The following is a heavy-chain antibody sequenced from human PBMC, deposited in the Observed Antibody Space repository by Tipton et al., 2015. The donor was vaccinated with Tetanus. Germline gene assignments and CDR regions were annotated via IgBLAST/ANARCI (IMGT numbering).Heavy chain of an antibody. J-gene: IGHJ4*02. Sequence: LRLSCSVSNGSLTVGGYYWSWIRQHPGKGPEWLGYIFYIGTTYYNPSLQSRISISADTSKNQFSLRLTSVTAADTAVYYCARSKLLWFGESLSGFDSWGQGTLVTVSA. D-gene: IGHD3-10*01. CDR3: ARSKLLWFGESLSGFDS. CDR2: IFYIGTT. CDR1: NGSLTVGGYY. V-gene: IGHV4-31*02.